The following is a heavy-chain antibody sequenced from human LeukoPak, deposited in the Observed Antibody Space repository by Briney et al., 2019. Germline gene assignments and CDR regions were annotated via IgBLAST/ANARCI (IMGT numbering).Heavy chain of an antibody. CDR1: GGSFSGYY. Sequence: PSETLSLTCAVYGGSFSGYYWSWIRQPPGKGLEWIGEINHSGSTNYNPSLKSRVTISVDTSKNQFSLKLSSVTAADTAVYYCARAGGMRRYSYGLAGLDPWGQGTLVTVSS. D-gene: IGHD5-18*01. CDR2: INHSGST. V-gene: IGHV4-34*01. CDR3: ARAGGMRRYSYGLAGLDP. J-gene: IGHJ5*02.